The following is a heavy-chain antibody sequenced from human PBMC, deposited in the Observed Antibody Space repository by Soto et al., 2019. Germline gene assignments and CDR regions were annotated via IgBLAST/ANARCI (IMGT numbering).Heavy chain of an antibody. CDR3: ARGSRQHQLWFGELLSKGGGDAFDI. CDR1: GYTFTSYG. Sequence: QVQLVQSGAEVKKPGASVKVSCKASGYTFTSYGISWVRQAPGQGLEWMGWISAYNGNTNYAQKLQGRVTMTTDTSTSTAYVELRSLRSDDTAVYYCARGSRQHQLWFGELLSKGGGDAFDIWGQGTMVTVSS. CDR2: ISAYNGNT. V-gene: IGHV1-18*01. D-gene: IGHD3-10*01. J-gene: IGHJ3*02.